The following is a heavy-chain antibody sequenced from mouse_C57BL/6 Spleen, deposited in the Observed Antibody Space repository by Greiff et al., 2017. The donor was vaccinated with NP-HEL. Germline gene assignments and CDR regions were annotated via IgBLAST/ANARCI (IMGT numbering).Heavy chain of an antibody. CDR2: IYPGDGDT. D-gene: IGHD2-4*01. J-gene: IGHJ2*01. V-gene: IGHV1-82*01. CDR3: AREEGYDYDGYYFDY. Sequence: QVQLQQSGPELVKPGASVKISCKASGYAFSSSWMNWVKQRPGKGLEWIGRIYPGDGDTNYNGKFKGKATLTADKSSSTAYMQLSSLTSEDSAVYFCAREEGYDYDGYYFDYWGQGTTLTVSS. CDR1: GYAFSSSW.